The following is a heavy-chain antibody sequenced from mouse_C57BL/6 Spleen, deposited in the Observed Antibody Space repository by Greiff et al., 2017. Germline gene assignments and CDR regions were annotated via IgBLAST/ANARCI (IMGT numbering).Heavy chain of an antibody. J-gene: IGHJ1*03. V-gene: IGHV3-8*01. CDR2: ISYSGST. CDR3: ARYRDSNYRYFDV. D-gene: IGHD2-5*01. Sequence: EVKLQESGPGMAKPSQTLSLTCSVTGYSIPSDYWTWIRKFPGTKLEYMGYISYSGSTYYNPSLKSRISITRDTSKNQYYLQLNSVTTEDTATYYCARYRDSNYRYFDVWGTGTTVTVSS. CDR1: GYSIPSDY.